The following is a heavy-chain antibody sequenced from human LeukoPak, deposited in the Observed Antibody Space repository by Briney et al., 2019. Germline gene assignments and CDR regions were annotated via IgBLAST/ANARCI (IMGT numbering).Heavy chain of an antibody. CDR1: GFTFSSYA. D-gene: IGHD1-14*01. CDR3: ARNQRRLDY. CDR2: ISRTSAYI. J-gene: IGHJ4*02. Sequence: PGGSLRLSCAASGFTFSSYAMKWVRQAPGKGLEWVSAISRTSAYIYYSDSVKGRFTISRDNAKNSVYLQIDSLRAEDTAVYYCARNQRRLDYWGQGTLVTVSS. V-gene: IGHV3-21*01.